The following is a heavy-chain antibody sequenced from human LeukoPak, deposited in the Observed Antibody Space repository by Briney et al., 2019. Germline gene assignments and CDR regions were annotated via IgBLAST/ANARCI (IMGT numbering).Heavy chain of an antibody. CDR2: ISGSGGST. Sequence: PGGSLRLSCAASGFTFSSYAMSWVRQAPGKGLEWVSAISGSGGSTYYADSVKGRITISRDNSKNTLYLQMNSLRAEDTAVYYCAKAPDSSSWLNWFDPWGQGTLVTVSS. CDR1: GFTFSSYA. CDR3: AKAPDSSSWLNWFDP. D-gene: IGHD6-13*01. J-gene: IGHJ5*02. V-gene: IGHV3-23*01.